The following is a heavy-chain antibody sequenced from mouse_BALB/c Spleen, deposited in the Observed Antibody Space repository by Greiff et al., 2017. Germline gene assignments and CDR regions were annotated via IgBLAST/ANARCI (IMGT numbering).Heavy chain of an antibody. D-gene: IGHD2-3*01. CDR3: ARAFIYDGYYYFDY. J-gene: IGHJ2*01. CDR1: GFSLTSYG. CDR2: IWAGGST. V-gene: IGHV2-9*02. Sequence: VNVVESGPGLVAPSQSLSITCTVSGFSLTSYGVHWVRQPPGKGLEWLGVIWAGGSTNYNSALMSRLSISKDNSKSQVFLKMNSLQTDDTAMYYCARAFIYDGYYYFDYWGQGTTLTVSS.